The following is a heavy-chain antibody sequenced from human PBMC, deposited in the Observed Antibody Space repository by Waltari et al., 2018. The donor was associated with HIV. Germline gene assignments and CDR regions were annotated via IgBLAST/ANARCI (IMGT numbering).Heavy chain of an antibody. CDR1: GFTFSSSW. CDR2: IKEDGMVI. V-gene: IGHV3-7*01. CDR3: ARRQQLTD. D-gene: IGHD6-13*01. J-gene: IGHJ4*02. Sequence: EVRLVESGGGLVQSGGSLRLSCAASGFTFSSSWMTWVRQAPGKGVEWVAKIKEDGMVIHDVDSVKGRFTISRDKAKNSLYLQMNSLRAEDTAVYYCARRQQLTDWGQGTLVTVSS.